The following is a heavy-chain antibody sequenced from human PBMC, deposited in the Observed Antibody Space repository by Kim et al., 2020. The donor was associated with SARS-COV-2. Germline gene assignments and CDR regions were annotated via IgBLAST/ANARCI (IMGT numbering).Heavy chain of an antibody. CDR3: AKDRRLTKGYSSGWYYSYGMVV. D-gene: IGHD6-19*01. V-gene: IGHV3-9*01. CDR1: GFTFGDYA. CDR2: ISWNGGRI. J-gene: IGHJ6*02. Sequence: GGSLRLSCAASGFTFGDYAMYWVRQAPGKGLEWVSGISWNGGRIDYADSVKGRFTISRDNAKNSLHLQMNSLRTEDTALYYCAKDRRLTKGYSSGWYYSYGMVVWGQGTTVTVSS.